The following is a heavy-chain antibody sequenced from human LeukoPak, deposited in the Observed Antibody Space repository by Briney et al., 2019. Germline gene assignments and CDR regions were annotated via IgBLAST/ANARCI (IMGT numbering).Heavy chain of an antibody. J-gene: IGHJ4*02. CDR3: AKDICSSTSCYFDY. CDR1: GFTFSSYG. D-gene: IGHD2-2*01. CDR2: ISYDGSNK. Sequence: PGGSLRLSCAASGFTFSSYGVHWVRQAPGKGLEWVAVISYDGSNKYYADSVKGRFTISRDNSKNTLYLQMNSLRAEDTAVYYCAKDICSSTSCYFDYWGQGTLVTVSS. V-gene: IGHV3-30*18.